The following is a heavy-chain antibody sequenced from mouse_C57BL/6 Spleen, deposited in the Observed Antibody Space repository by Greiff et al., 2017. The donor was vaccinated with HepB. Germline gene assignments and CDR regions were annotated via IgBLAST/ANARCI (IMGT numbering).Heavy chain of an antibody. J-gene: IGHJ1*03. V-gene: IGHV1-50*01. D-gene: IGHD1-1*01. CDR1: GYTFTSYW. Sequence: VQLQQPGAELVKPGASVKLSCKASGYTFTSYWMQWVKQRPGQGLEWIGEIDPSDSYTNYNQKFKGKATLTVDTSSSTAYMQLSSLTSEDSAVYYCARRGSSHDVWGTGTTVTVSS. CDR2: IDPSDSYT. CDR3: ARRGSSHDV.